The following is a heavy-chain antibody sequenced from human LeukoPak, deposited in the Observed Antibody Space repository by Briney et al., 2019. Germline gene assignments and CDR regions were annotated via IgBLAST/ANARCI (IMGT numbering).Heavy chain of an antibody. CDR2: IIPIFGTA. CDR3: AKDPIQWLLIY. J-gene: IGHJ4*02. CDR1: GGTFSSYG. V-gene: IGHV1-69*13. Sequence: ASVKVSCKASGGTFSSYGISWVRQAPGQGLEWMGGIIPIFGTANYAQKFQGRVTITADESTSTAYMELSSLRSEDTAVYYCAKDPIQWLLIYWGQGTLVTVSS. D-gene: IGHD3-22*01.